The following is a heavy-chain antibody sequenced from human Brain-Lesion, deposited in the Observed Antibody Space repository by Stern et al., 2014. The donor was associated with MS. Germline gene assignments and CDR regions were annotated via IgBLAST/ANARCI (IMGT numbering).Heavy chain of an antibody. V-gene: IGHV1-24*01. Sequence: VQLVESGAELKKPGASVKVSCKVSGYTLTEFSMHWVRQAPSKGLEWMGGFDPEDGETIYAQKFQGRVTMTEDTSTDTAYMELSSLRSEDTAVYYCATLSPGAGGNYYRHFDYWGQGTLVTVSS. J-gene: IGHJ4*02. CDR1: GYTLTEFS. CDR3: ATLSPGAGGNYYRHFDY. D-gene: IGHD1-26*01. CDR2: FDPEDGET.